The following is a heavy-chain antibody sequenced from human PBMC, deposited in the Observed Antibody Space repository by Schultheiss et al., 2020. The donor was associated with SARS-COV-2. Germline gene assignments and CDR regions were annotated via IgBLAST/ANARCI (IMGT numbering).Heavy chain of an antibody. Sequence: GGSLRLSCAASGFTFSSYAMHWVRQAPGKGLEWVAVISYDGSNKYYADSVKGRFTISRDNSKNTLYLQMNSLRAEDTAVYYCARDLNDFWSGYWGDYFDYWGQGTLVTVSS. CDR2: ISYDGSNK. CDR1: GFTFSSYA. J-gene: IGHJ4*02. CDR3: ARDLNDFWSGYWGDYFDY. V-gene: IGHV3-30*01. D-gene: IGHD3-3*01.